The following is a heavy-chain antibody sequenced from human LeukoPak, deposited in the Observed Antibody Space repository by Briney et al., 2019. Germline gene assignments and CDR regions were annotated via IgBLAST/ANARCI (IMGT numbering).Heavy chain of an antibody. CDR2: IYHSGST. CDR3: ARQYSSSLGYFDL. D-gene: IGHD6-6*01. CDR1: GYSISSGYY. Sequence: SETLSLTCTVSGYSISSGYYWGWIRQPPGKGLEWIGSIYHSGSTYYNPSLKSRVTISVDTSKNQFSLKLSSVTAADTAVYYCARQYSSSLGYFDLWGRGTLVTVSS. J-gene: IGHJ2*01. V-gene: IGHV4-38-2*02.